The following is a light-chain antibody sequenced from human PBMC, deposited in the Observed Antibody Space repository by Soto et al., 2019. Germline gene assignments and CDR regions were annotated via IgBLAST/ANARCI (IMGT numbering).Light chain of an antibody. Sequence: QSVLTQPASVSGSPGQSITISCTGTSSDVGGYNLVSWYQQHPVKAPKLIIHEVRKRASGLSNRFSGSKSGNTASLTISGLHAEDEADYCCCSYAGFNTYVFGTGTKLTVL. CDR3: CSYAGFNTYV. CDR2: EVR. CDR1: SSDVGGYNL. J-gene: IGLJ1*01. V-gene: IGLV2-23*02.